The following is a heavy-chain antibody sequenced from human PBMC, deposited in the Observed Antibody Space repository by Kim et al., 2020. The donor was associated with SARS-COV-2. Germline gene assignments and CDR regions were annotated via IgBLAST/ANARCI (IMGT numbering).Heavy chain of an antibody. CDR1: GYTFTSYG. CDR2: ISAYNGNT. V-gene: IGHV1-18*04. Sequence: ASVKVSCKASGYTFTSYGISWVRQAPGQGLEWMGWISAYNGNTNYAQKLQGRVTMTTDTSTSTAYMELRSLRSDDTAVYHCARAIVVVPAAPGGWFDPWGQGTLVTVSS. D-gene: IGHD2-2*01. CDR3: ARAIVVVPAAPGGWFDP. J-gene: IGHJ5*02.